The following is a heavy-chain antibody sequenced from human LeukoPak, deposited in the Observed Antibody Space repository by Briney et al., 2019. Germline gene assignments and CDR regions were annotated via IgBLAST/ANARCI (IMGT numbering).Heavy chain of an antibody. J-gene: IGHJ4*02. CDR1: GFTFSNAW. CDR3: TTGVELGYCSSTSCSADYFDY. D-gene: IGHD2-2*01. Sequence: GSLRLSCAASGFTFSNAWMSWVRQAPGKGLEWVGRIKSKTDGGTTDYAAPVKGRFTISRDDSKNTLYLQMNSLKTEDTAVYYCTTGVELGYCSSTSCSADYFDYWGQGTLVTVSS. CDR2: IKSKTDGGTT. V-gene: IGHV3-15*01.